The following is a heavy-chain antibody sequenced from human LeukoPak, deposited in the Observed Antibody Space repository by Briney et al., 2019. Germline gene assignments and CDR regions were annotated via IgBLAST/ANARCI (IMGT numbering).Heavy chain of an antibody. CDR3: ARGGVVVVAATGYAFDI. CDR2: IIPIFGTA. D-gene: IGHD2-15*01. CDR1: GGTFSSYA. J-gene: IGHJ3*02. Sequence: GASVKVSCKASGGTFSSYAISWVRQAPGQGLEWMGGIIPIFGTANYAQKFQGRVTITADESTSTAYMELSSLRSEDTAVYYCARGGVVVVAATGYAFDIWGQGTMVTVSS. V-gene: IGHV1-69*13.